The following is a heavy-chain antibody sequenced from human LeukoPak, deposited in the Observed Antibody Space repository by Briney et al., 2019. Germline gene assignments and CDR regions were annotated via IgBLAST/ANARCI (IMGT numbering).Heavy chain of an antibody. Sequence: GGSLRLSCAASGFTVSSNYMSWVRQAPGKGLEWVSVIYSGGSTYYADSVKGRFTISRDNSKNTLYLQMNSLRAEDTAVYYCARDETNYYDSSGQIHWGQGTLVTVSS. D-gene: IGHD3-22*01. CDR1: GFTVSSNY. J-gene: IGHJ4*02. CDR3: ARDETNYYDSSGQIH. CDR2: IYSGGST. V-gene: IGHV3-66*01.